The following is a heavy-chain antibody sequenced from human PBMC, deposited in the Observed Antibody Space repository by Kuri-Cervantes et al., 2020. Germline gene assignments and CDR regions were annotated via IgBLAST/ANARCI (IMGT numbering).Heavy chain of an antibody. CDR1: GFTFSSYA. V-gene: IGHV3-23*01. J-gene: IGHJ6*03. CDR3: ARGIYCSSTSCYREEYYYYYMDV. Sequence: GGSLRLSCAASGFTFSSYAMSWVRQAPGKGLEWVSAISGSGGSTYYADSVKGRSTISRDNSKNTLYLQMDSLRAEDTAVYYCARGIYCSSTSCYREEYYYYYMDVWGKGTTVTVSS. CDR2: ISGSGGST. D-gene: IGHD2-2*02.